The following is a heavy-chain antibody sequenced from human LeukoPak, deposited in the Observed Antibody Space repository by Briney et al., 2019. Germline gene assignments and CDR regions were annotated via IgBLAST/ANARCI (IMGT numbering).Heavy chain of an antibody. J-gene: IGHJ4*02. CDR1: GFTFNIYA. CDR2: ISGSGSST. CDR3: AKDQHGYDKPIDY. D-gene: IGHD5-12*01. Sequence: PGWSLRLSCAASGFTFNIYAMNWVRQASGKGLEWVSTISGSGSSTYYADSVKGRFTISRDNSKNTLYLQMNSLRAEDTAVYFCAKDQHGYDKPIDYWGQGSLVTVSS. V-gene: IGHV3-23*01.